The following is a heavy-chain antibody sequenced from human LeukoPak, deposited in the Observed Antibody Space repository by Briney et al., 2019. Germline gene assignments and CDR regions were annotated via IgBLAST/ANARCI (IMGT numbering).Heavy chain of an antibody. D-gene: IGHD3-10*01. Sequence: GGSLRLSCAASGFSFSTYSMSWDRQAPGKGLEWVSSITSSSSYIYYSDSVKGRFTISRDNAKNSLYLQMNSLRAEDTAVYYCARAVGNYGSGSFSQYYFDYSGQGTLVTVSS. CDR3: ARAVGNYGSGSFSQYYFDY. V-gene: IGHV3-21*01. CDR2: ITSSSSYI. J-gene: IGHJ4*02. CDR1: GFSFSTYS.